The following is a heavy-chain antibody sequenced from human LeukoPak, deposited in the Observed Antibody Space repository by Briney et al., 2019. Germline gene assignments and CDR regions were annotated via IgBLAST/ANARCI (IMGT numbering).Heavy chain of an antibody. CDR3: TTYLRLGYCSGGTCLGAFDI. J-gene: IGHJ3*02. CDR1: GFTYGDYA. D-gene: IGHD2-15*01. CDR2: IRSKAYGGTT. V-gene: IGHV3-49*04. Sequence: PGRSLRLSCKASGFTYGDYAMSCVRQARGKGVEWVGFIRSKAYGGTTEYAASVKGRFTISRDDSKSIAYLQMNSLKTEDTAVFYCTTYLRLGYCSGGTCLGAFDIWGQGTMVTVSS.